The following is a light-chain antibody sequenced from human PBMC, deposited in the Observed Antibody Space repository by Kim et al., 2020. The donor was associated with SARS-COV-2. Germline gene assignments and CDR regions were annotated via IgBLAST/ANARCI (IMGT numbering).Light chain of an antibody. V-gene: IGLV1-51*01. J-gene: IGLJ2*01. CDR2: AND. CDR1: TSNIGNDY. CDR3: GTWDTRLKVGV. Sequence: SVLTQPPSVSAAPGQKVTISCSGSTSNIGNDYVSWYQQLPGTAPKLLIYANDKRPSGIPDRFSGSKSGTSATLGITGLQTGDEADYFCGTWDTRLKVGVFGGGTRLTVL.